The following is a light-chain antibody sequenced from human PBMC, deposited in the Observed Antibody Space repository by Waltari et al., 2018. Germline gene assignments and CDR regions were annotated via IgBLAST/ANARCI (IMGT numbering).Light chain of an antibody. CDR3: QHQRT. V-gene: IGKV3-11*01. J-gene: IGKJ1*01. CDR1: QSVSSS. CDR2: DAS. Sequence: EIVLTQSPATLSLSPGERATLSCRASQSVSSSLAWYQQKPGQAPRLLIYDASNRATGIPARFSGSGSGTDFTLTISSLEPEDFAVYYCQHQRTFGQGTKVEIK.